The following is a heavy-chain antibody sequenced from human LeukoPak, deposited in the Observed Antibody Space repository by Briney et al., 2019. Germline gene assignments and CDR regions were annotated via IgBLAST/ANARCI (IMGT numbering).Heavy chain of an antibody. Sequence: SSETLSLTCAVYGGSFSGYYWSWIRQPPGKGLEWIGEINHSGSTNYNPSLKSRVTISVDTSKNQFSLKLSSVTAADTAVYYSASYSGYSYGYPSFDYWGQGTLVTVSS. CDR3: ASYSGYSYGYPSFDY. CDR2: INHSGST. CDR1: GGSFSGYY. J-gene: IGHJ4*02. D-gene: IGHD5-18*01. V-gene: IGHV4-34*01.